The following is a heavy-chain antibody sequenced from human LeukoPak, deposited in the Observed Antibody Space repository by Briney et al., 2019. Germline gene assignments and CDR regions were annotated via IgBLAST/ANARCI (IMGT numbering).Heavy chain of an antibody. CDR1: GFTFSTYG. Sequence: GGSLRLSCAPSGFTFSTYGINWVRQAPGKGLGWVAVIWYDGSNKYYADSVKGRFTISRDNSKNTLSLQMDSLRAEDTAVYYCARGGGATARYFFDYWGQGTLVTVSS. D-gene: IGHD1-26*01. V-gene: IGHV3-33*01. CDR3: ARGGGATARYFFDY. CDR2: IWYDGSNK. J-gene: IGHJ4*02.